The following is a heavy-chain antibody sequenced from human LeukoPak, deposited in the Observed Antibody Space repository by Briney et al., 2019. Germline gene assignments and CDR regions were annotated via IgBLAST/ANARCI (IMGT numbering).Heavy chain of an antibody. CDR2: IRSKANSYAT. CDR1: GFTFSGSA. J-gene: IGHJ4*02. V-gene: IGHV3-73*01. D-gene: IGHD5-18*01. Sequence: GGSLRLSCAASGFTFSGSAMHWVRQASGEGLEWVGRIRSKANSYATAYAASVKGRFTISRDDSKNTAYLQMNSLKTEDTAVYYCTRRTDTAMVSDYWGQGTLVTVSS. CDR3: TRRTDTAMVSDY.